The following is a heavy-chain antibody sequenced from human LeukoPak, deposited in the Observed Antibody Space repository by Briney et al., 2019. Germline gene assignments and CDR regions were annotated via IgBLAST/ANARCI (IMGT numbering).Heavy chain of an antibody. D-gene: IGHD6-13*01. CDR3: AKVLEAYSSSYWFDP. V-gene: IGHV3-30*18. Sequence: GRSLRLSCAASGFTFSSYGMHWVRQAPGKGLEWVAVISYDGSNKYYADSVKGRFTISRDNSKNTLYLQMNSLRAEDTAVYYCAKVLEAYSSSYWFDPWGQGTLVTVSS. J-gene: IGHJ5*02. CDR2: ISYDGSNK. CDR1: GFTFSSYG.